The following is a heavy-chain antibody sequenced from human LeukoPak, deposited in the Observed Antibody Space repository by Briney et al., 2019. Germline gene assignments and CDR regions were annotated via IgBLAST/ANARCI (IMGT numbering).Heavy chain of an antibody. CDR3: AGGYSSGGKWFDP. J-gene: IGHJ5*02. CDR2: TYYRSKWYN. D-gene: IGHD6-19*01. V-gene: IGHV6-1*01. CDR1: GNGVSGTRPA. Sequence: SQTLSLTCAISGNGVSGTRPAGTWIGQPPSRGLKWLGGTYYRSKWYNDYAVSVKSRITINPDTSKNQFSLQLSSVTPEDTAVYYCAGGYSSGGKWFDPWGQGTLVTVSS.